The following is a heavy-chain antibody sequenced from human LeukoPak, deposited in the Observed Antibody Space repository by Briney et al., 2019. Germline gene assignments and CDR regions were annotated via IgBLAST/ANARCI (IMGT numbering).Heavy chain of an antibody. CDR2: ISYDGSKK. V-gene: IGHV3-30*01. D-gene: IGHD3-10*01. Sequence: PGGSLRLSCEASGFTFSSHAVHWVRQAPGKGLEWVSIISYDGSKKYYADSVKGRFTISRDNSKNTLYLQINSLTTEDTAVYYCARGGSGSYYYYFYYMDVWGKGTTVTVSS. CDR3: ARGGSGSYYYYFYYMDV. J-gene: IGHJ6*03. CDR1: GFTFSSHA.